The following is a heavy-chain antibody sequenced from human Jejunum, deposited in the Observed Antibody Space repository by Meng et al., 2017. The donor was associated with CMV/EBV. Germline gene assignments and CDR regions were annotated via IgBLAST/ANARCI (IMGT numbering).Heavy chain of an antibody. V-gene: IGHV3-30*04. Sequence: CAAAGFTLSNYGVHWVRQAPGKGLEWVASMSRDGNYKHYADSVKGRFTISRDNSKNTLYLQMNSLRTEDTAVYYCASDYYDDSGYGHWGQGTLVTVSS. CDR2: MSRDGNYK. J-gene: IGHJ4*02. D-gene: IGHD3-22*01. CDR1: GFTLSNYG. CDR3: ASDYYDDSGYGH.